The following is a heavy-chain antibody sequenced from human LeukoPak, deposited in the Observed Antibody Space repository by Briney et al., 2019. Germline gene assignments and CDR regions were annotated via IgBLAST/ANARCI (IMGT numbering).Heavy chain of an antibody. Sequence: PGGSLRLSCAASGFTFSSYAMSWVRQAPGKGLEWVSVISDSDGSTNYTDSVKGRFTISRDNSENTLYLQMNSLGAEDTAVYYCARRVLRDDYIESWGQGTLVTVSS. V-gene: IGHV3-23*01. CDR1: GFTFSSYA. D-gene: IGHD5-24*01. CDR3: ARRVLRDDYIES. CDR2: ISDSDGST. J-gene: IGHJ4*02.